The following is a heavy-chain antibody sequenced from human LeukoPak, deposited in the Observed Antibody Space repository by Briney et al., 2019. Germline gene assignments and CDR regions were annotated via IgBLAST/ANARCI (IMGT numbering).Heavy chain of an antibody. Sequence: GGSLRLSCAASGFTFSSYSMNWVRQAPGKGLEWVSYISSSSSTIYYADSVKGRFTISRDNAKNSLYLQMNSLRAEDTAVYYCARGLLGRAAARNYGMDVWGQGTTVTVSS. CDR2: ISSSSSTI. CDR1: GFTFSSYS. D-gene: IGHD6-13*01. J-gene: IGHJ6*02. CDR3: ARGLLGRAAARNYGMDV. V-gene: IGHV3-48*04.